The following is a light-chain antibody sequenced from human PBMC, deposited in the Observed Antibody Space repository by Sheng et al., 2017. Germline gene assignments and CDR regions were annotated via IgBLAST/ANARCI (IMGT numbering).Light chain of an antibody. CDR2: DVS. CDR1: RSNVGGYNY. Sequence: QSALTQPRSVSGSPGQSVTISCTGARSNVGGYNYVSWYQQSPGKAPKLLMYDVSKRPSGVPDRFSGSKSGNTASLTISGLQTEDEADYYCCSYAGSDTYVFGTGTTVTVL. J-gene: IGLJ1*01. V-gene: IGLV2-11*01. CDR3: CSYAGSDTYV.